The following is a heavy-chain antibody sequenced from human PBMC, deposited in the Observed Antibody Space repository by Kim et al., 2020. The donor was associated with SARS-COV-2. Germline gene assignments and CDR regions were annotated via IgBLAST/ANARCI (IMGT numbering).Heavy chain of an antibody. V-gene: IGHV3-30*18. J-gene: IGHJ6*02. CDR1: GFTFSSYG. Sequence: GGSLRLSCAASGFTFSSYGMHWVRQAPGKGLEWVAVISYDGSNKYYADSVKGRFTISRDNSKNTLYLQMNSLRAEDTAVYYCAKGDIVLMVYAIWPFYYGMDVWGQGTTVTVSS. CDR3: AKGDIVLMVYAIWPFYYGMDV. D-gene: IGHD2-8*01. CDR2: ISYDGSNK.